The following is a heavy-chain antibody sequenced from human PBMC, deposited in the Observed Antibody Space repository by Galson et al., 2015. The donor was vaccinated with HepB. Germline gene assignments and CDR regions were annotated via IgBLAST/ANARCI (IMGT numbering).Heavy chain of an antibody. J-gene: IGHJ4*02. CDR2: IRSKAYGGTT. V-gene: IGHV3-49*03. D-gene: IGHD2-2*02. CDR1: GFTFGDYA. CDR3: TRDRVVPAAIGLDY. Sequence: SLRLSCAASGFTFGDYAMSWFRQAPGKGLEWVGFIRSKAYGGTTEYAASVKGRFTISRDDSKSIAYLQMNSLKTEDTAVYYCTRDRVVPAAIGLDYWGQGTLVTVSS.